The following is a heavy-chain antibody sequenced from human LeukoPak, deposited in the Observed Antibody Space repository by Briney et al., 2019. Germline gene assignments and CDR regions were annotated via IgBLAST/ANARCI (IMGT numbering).Heavy chain of an antibody. Sequence: ASVKVSCKASGGTFSSYTISGVRQAPGQGLEWMGRIIPILGIANYAQKFQGRVTITADKSTSTAYMELSSLRSEDTAVYYCASPRALYCSSTSCQTANGAFDIWGQGTMVTVSS. D-gene: IGHD2-2*01. CDR1: GGTFSSYT. CDR3: ASPRALYCSSTSCQTANGAFDI. V-gene: IGHV1-69*02. CDR2: IIPILGIA. J-gene: IGHJ3*02.